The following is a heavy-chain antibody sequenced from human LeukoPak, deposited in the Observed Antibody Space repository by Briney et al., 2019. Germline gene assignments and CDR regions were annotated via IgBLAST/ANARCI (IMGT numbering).Heavy chain of an antibody. Sequence: KPSETLSLTCNVSGASISTGTSYWGWIRQPPGRGLEWIGSIYHSGYTYYNPSLKSRVTISVDTSKNQFSLKLSSLTAADTAVYSFLRDTQMYYFHSGGLGHFDFWGRGTLVTVSS. CDR3: LRDTQMYYFHSGGLGHFDF. J-gene: IGHJ2*01. CDR2: IYHSGYT. V-gene: IGHV4-39*02. CDR1: GASISTGTSY. D-gene: IGHD3-22*01.